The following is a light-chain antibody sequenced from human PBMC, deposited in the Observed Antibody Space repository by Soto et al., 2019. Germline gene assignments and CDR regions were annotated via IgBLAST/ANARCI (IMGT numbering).Light chain of an antibody. CDR3: AAWDDSLNGVV. J-gene: IGLJ2*01. CDR1: SSNIGSNT. Sequence: QSVLTQPPSASGTPGQRVTISCSGSSSNIGSNTINWYHQLPGTAPKLLIYSNNQRPSGVPDRFSGSKSGTSASLAISWLQSEDEADYYCAAWDDSLNGVVFGGGTKLTVL. CDR2: SNN. V-gene: IGLV1-44*01.